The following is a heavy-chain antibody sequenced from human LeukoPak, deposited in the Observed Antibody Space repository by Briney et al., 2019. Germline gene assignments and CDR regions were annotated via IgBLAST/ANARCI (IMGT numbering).Heavy chain of an antibody. J-gene: IGHJ5*02. Sequence: PGGSLRLSCAASGFTFSSYGMHWVRQAPGKGLEWVAFIRYDGSNKYYADSVKGRFTISRDNSKNTLYLQMNSLRAEDTAVYYCAKSILVDCSSTSCYLWGQGTPVTVSS. V-gene: IGHV3-30*02. CDR1: GFTFSSYG. D-gene: IGHD2-2*01. CDR3: AKSILVDCSSTSCYL. CDR2: IRYDGSNK.